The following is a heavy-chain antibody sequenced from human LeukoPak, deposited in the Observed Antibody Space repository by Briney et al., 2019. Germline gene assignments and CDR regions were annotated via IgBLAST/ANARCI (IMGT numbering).Heavy chain of an antibody. CDR1: GGSFSGYY. Sequence: SETLSLTCAVYGGSFSGYYWSWIRQPPGKGLEWIGEIDHSGSTNYNPSLKSRVTVSVDTSKNQFSLKLSSVTAADTAVYYCARAPQRSYQHNWFDPWGQGTLVTVSS. V-gene: IGHV4-34*01. J-gene: IGHJ5*02. D-gene: IGHD2-21*01. CDR3: ARAPQRSYQHNWFDP. CDR2: IDHSGST.